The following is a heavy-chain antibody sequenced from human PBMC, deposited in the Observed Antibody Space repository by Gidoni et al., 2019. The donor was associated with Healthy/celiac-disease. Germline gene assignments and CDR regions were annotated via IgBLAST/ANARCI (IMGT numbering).Heavy chain of an antibody. D-gene: IGHD6-19*01. CDR2: ISSSSSTI. CDR1: GFTFSSYS. CDR3: ALSSGWFAEYFQH. V-gene: IGHV3-48*02. Sequence: EVQLVESGGGLVQPGGSLILSCAASGFTFSSYSMNWVRQAPGKGLEWVAYISSSSSTIYYADSVKGRFTISRDNAKNSLYLKMNSLRDEDTAVYYCALSSGWFAEYFQHWGQGTLVTISS. J-gene: IGHJ1*01.